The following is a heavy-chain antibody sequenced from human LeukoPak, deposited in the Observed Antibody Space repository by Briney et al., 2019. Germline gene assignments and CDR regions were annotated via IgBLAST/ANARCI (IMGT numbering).Heavy chain of an antibody. V-gene: IGHV1-18*01. D-gene: IGHD2-2*02. CDR2: ISAYNGNT. CDR1: GYTFTSYG. CDR3: ARFFVVPAATPYYYYYYMDV. J-gene: IGHJ6*03. Sequence: ASVKVSCKASGYTFTSYGISWVRQAPGQGLEWMGWISAYNGNTNYAQKLQGRVTMTTDISTSTAYMELRSLRSDDTAVYYCARFFVVPAATPYYYYYYMDVWGKGTTVTVSS.